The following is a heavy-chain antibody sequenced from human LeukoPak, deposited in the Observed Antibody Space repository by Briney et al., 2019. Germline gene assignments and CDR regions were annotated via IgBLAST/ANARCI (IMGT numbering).Heavy chain of an antibody. CDR2: IYYLGST. CDR3: AREPRGHQTQYYYDSSGHNWFDP. D-gene: IGHD3-22*01. Sequence: SETLSLTCTVSAGSISTYYWSWIRQPPGKGLEWIGYIYYLGSTNYNPSLKSRVTISLDTSKNQFSLKLSSVTAADTAVYYCAREPRGHQTQYYYDSSGHNWFDPWGQGTLVTVSP. J-gene: IGHJ5*02. V-gene: IGHV4-59*12. CDR1: AGSISTYY.